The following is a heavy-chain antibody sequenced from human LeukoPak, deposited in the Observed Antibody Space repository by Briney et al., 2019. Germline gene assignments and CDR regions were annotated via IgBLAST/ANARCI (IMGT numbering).Heavy chain of an antibody. Sequence: KPSETLSLTCAVYGGSFSGYYWNWIRQSPGKGLEWIGEINQSGSTSYNPSLKSRVTISVDTSKNHFSLKVSSVTAADTAVYYCARRGLFGITMVRGASNWFDPWGQGTLVTVSS. CDR1: GGSFSGYY. CDR2: INQSGST. CDR3: ARRGLFGITMVRGASNWFDP. J-gene: IGHJ5*02. D-gene: IGHD3-10*01. V-gene: IGHV4-34*01.